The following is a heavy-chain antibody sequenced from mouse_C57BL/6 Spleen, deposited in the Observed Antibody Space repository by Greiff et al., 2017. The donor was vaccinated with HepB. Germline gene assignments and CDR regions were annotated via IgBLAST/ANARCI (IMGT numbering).Heavy chain of an antibody. V-gene: IGHV1-42*01. CDR3: AGNLYAMDY. J-gene: IGHJ4*01. CDR1: GYSFTGYY. CDR2: INPSTGGT. Sequence: VQLQQSGPELVKPGASVKISCKASGYSFTGYYMNWVKQSPEKSLEWIGEINPSTGGTTYNQKFKAKATLTVDKSSSTAYMQLKSLTSEDSAVYYCAGNLYAMDYWGQGTSVTVSS. D-gene: IGHD2-1*01.